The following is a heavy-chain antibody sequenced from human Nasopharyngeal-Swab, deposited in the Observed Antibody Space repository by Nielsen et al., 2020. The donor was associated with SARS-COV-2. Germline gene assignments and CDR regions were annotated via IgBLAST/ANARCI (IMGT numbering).Heavy chain of an antibody. Sequence: SETLSLTCTVSGGSISSGDYYWSWIRQPPGKGLEWIGYIYYSGSTYYSPSLKSRVTISVDTSKNQFSLKLSSVTAADTAVYYCARNSGWYCDYWGQGTLVTVSS. CDR1: GGSISSGDYY. D-gene: IGHD6-19*01. V-gene: IGHV4-30-4*01. CDR3: ARNSGWYCDY. CDR2: IYYSGST. J-gene: IGHJ4*02.